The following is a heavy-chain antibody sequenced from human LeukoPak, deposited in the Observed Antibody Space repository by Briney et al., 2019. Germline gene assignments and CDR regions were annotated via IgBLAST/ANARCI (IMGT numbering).Heavy chain of an antibody. Sequence: GGPRRLSCAASGFTVSDTYMSWVRQAAGKGWEWVSTIFDAGRTTYGDSVKGRFTVSRDTYKNTLFLQMKSLRADDSAVYYCAGATKWLAHDFWGQGTLVTVSS. V-gene: IGHV3-53*01. CDR2: IFDAGRT. CDR3: AGATKWLAHDF. D-gene: IGHD6-19*01. CDR1: GFTVSDTY. J-gene: IGHJ4*02.